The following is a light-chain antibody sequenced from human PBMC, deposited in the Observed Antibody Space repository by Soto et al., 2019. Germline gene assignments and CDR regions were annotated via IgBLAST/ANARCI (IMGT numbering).Light chain of an antibody. CDR2: GAS. J-gene: IGKJ1*01. Sequence: EIVLTQSPGTLSLSPGERATLSCRVSQSVSSSYLAWYQQKPGQAPRLLIYGASSRATGIPDRFSGSGSGTEFTLTISSLQSEDFAVYYCQQYNNWPRTFGQGTKVDIK. V-gene: IGKV3-20*01. CDR1: QSVSSSY. CDR3: QQYNNWPRT.